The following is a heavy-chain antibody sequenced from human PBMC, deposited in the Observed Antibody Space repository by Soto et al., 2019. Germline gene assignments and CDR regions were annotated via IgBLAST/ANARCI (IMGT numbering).Heavy chain of an antibody. D-gene: IGHD2-2*02. CDR3: AKDWAGYCSSTSCYTPFDY. V-gene: IGHV3-23*01. J-gene: IGHJ4*02. Sequence: EVQLLESGGGLVQPGGSLRLSCAASGFTFSSYAMSWVRQAPGKGLEWVSAISGSGGSTYYADSVKGRFTISRDNSKNTLYLQMNSLRAEDTAVYYCAKDWAGYCSSTSCYTPFDYWGQGTLVTVSS. CDR2: ISGSGGST. CDR1: GFTFSSYA.